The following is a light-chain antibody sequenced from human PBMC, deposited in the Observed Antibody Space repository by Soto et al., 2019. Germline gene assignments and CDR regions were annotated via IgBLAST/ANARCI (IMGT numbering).Light chain of an antibody. CDR1: QSISSY. Sequence: DIQMTQSPSSLSASVGDRVTITCRSSQSISSYLNWYQQKPGKAPKLLIYAASSLQSGVPSRFSGSGSGTEFTLTISSLQSEDFAVYYCQQYSSWPPDPTFGQGTRLEI. CDR2: AAS. CDR3: QQYSSWPPDPT. V-gene: IGKV1-39*01. J-gene: IGKJ5*01.